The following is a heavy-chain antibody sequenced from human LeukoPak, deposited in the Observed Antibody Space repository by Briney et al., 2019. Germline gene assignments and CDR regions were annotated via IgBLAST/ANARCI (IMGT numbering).Heavy chain of an antibody. CDR3: ARDVEQWLVRVYYFDY. CDR2: INNEESTI. D-gene: IGHD6-19*01. Sequence: GGSLRLSCAVSGFTFSNYWMHRVRQAPGKGLVWVSRINNEESTISYADSVKGRFTVSRDNAKNSLYLQMNSLRAEDTAVYYCARDVEQWLVRVYYFDYWGQGTLVTVSS. J-gene: IGHJ4*02. V-gene: IGHV3-74*01. CDR1: GFTFSNYW.